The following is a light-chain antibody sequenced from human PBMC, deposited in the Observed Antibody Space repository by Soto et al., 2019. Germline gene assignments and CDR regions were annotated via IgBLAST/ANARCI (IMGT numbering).Light chain of an antibody. CDR2: YDS. Sequence: SYELTQPPSVSVAPGKTARITCGGSNIENKNVHWYQQKPGQAPLLVIYYDSDRPSGIPERFSGSNSGNTATLTISRVEGGDEADFYCQVWDNSDHVLFGGGTKLTVL. CDR3: QVWDNSDHVL. V-gene: IGLV3-21*04. CDR1: NIENKN. J-gene: IGLJ2*01.